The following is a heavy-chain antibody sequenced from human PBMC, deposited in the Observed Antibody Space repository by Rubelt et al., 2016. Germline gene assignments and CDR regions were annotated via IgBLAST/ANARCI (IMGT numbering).Heavy chain of an antibody. J-gene: IGHJ4*02. CDR3: ARWGSTTLSPGGFYFDV. CDR2: ISTDIGNP. Sequence: QVQLVQSVSELRKPGASVKVSCKGSGYTFRNYAMNWVRQAPGQGLEWMGWISTDIGNPTYAQGFTGRFVFSLDTSVSTAYLQISSLKAEDTAVYYCARWGSTTLSPGGFYFDVWGQGTLVTVSS. D-gene: IGHD6-13*01. V-gene: IGHV7-4-1*02. CDR1: GYTFRNYA.